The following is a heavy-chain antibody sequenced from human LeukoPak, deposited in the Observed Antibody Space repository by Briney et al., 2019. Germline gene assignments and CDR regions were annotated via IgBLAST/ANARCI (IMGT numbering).Heavy chain of an antibody. CDR1: GFTFSSYS. Sequence: GESLRLSCAASGFTFSSYSMNWVRQAPGKGLEWLSSISSSSSYIYYADSVKGRFTISRDNAKNSLYLQMNSLRAEDTAVYYCARDFRTRFDAYDIWGQGAMVIVSS. J-gene: IGHJ3*02. CDR3: ARDFRTRFDAYDI. CDR2: ISSSSSYI. V-gene: IGHV3-21*04. D-gene: IGHD3-10*01.